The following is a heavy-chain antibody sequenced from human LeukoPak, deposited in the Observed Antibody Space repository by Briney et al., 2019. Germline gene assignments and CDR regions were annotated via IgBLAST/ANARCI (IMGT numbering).Heavy chain of an antibody. D-gene: IGHD5-12*01. CDR1: GFTFSSYW. J-gene: IGHJ4*02. Sequence: GGSLRLSCEASGFTFSSYWMSWVRQAPGKGLEWVANIKQDGSEKYYVDSVKGRFTISRDNAKNSLYLQMNSLRAEDTAFYYCVRNHLSGYDRGGDYWGQGTLVTVSS. CDR2: IKQDGSEK. CDR3: VRNHLSGYDRGGDY. V-gene: IGHV3-7*01.